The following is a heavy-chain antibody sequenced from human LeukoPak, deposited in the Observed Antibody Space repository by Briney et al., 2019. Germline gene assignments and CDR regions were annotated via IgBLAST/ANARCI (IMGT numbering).Heavy chain of an antibody. D-gene: IGHD5-18*01. CDR1: GGSISSSSYY. V-gene: IGHV4-39*01. J-gene: IGHJ4*02. CDR3: ARGEVLDTAMVTTPFDY. CDR2: IYYSGST. Sequence: KPSETLSLTCTVSGGSISSSSYYWGWIRQPPGKGLEWIGSIYYSGSTYYNPSLKSRVTISVDTSKNQFSLKLSSVTAADTAVYYCARGEVLDTAMVTTPFDYWGQGTLVTVSS.